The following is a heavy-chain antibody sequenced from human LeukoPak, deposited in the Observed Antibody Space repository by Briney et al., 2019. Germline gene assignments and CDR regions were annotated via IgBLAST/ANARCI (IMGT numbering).Heavy chain of an antibody. CDR3: AARYDYGSGIVDQDYYYGMDV. CDR1: GFTFTSFA. Sequence: GTSVKVSCKASGFTFTSFAMQWVRQARGQRLEWIGWIVVGSGNTNYAQKFQERVTITRDMSTSTAYMELSSLRSEDTAVYYCAARYDYGSGIVDQDYYYGMDVWGQGTTVTVSS. D-gene: IGHD3-10*01. J-gene: IGHJ6*02. V-gene: IGHV1-58*02. CDR2: IVVGSGNT.